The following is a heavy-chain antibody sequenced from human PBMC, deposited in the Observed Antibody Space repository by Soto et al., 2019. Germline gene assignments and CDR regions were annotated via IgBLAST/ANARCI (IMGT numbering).Heavy chain of an antibody. CDR1: GGSISSGDFY. J-gene: IGHJ4*02. CDR3: ARADDLSERFDY. V-gene: IGHV4-30-4*01. D-gene: IGHD1-1*01. Sequence: QVQLQESGPGLVKPSQTLSLTCTVSGGSISSGDFYCIWIRQPPVKGLELIGNIYYSGSTYYNPSLRSRAIMSVDTSQNQFSLKLSSLTAADKAVYFCARADDLSERFDYCGQGALVTVSS. CDR2: IYYSGST.